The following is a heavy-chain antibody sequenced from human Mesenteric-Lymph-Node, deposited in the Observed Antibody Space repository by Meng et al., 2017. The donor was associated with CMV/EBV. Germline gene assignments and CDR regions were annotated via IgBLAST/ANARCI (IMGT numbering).Heavy chain of an antibody. CDR2: ISAYNGHT. CDR3: ARADRLTGYYSFRY. J-gene: IGHJ4*02. V-gene: IGHV1-18*01. D-gene: IGHD3-9*01. Sequence: AGYTFTSYDISWVQQAPGQGLEWMGWISAYNGHTDYAQKLQGRVTMTTDTSTSTAYMELRSLRSDDTAVYYCARADRLTGYYSFRYWGQGTLVTVSS. CDR1: GYTFTSYD.